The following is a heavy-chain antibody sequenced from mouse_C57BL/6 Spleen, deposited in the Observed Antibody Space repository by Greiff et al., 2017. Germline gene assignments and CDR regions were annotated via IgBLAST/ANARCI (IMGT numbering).Heavy chain of an antibody. V-gene: IGHV5-16*01. CDR3: ARRAYYYGSSDYFDY. D-gene: IGHD1-1*01. Sequence: EVMLVESEGGLVQPGSSMKLSCTASGFTFSDYYMAWVRQVPEKGLEWVANINYDGSSTYYLDSLKSRFIISRDNAKNILYLQMSSLKSEDTATYYCARRAYYYGSSDYFDYWGQGTTLTVSS. J-gene: IGHJ2*01. CDR2: INYDGSST. CDR1: GFTFSDYY.